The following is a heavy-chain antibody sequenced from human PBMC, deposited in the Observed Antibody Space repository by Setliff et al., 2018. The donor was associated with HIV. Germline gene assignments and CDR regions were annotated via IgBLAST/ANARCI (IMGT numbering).Heavy chain of an antibody. CDR2: IYYSGNS. J-gene: IGHJ6*03. CDR1: GGSIISGDSY. CDR3: ARHGAYEAYYDYMDV. D-gene: IGHD5-12*01. Sequence: SETLSLTCTVSGGSIISGDSYWTWIRQHPDKGLEWVGYIYYSGNSYYNPSLKSRLDISVDTSKNQFSLKLSSVTAADTAVYYCARHGAYEAYYDYMDVWGKGTTVTVSS. V-gene: IGHV4-31*03.